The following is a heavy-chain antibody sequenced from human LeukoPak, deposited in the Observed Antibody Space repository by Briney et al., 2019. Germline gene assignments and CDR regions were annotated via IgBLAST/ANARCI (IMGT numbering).Heavy chain of an antibody. Sequence: AGGSLRLSCAASGFTFSSYAMSWVRQAPGKGLEWVSAISGSGGSTYYPDSVKGRFTISRDNSKNTPYLKMNSLRAEDTAVYYCAKGTRYDFWSGYLFDYWGQGTLVTVSS. J-gene: IGHJ4*02. CDR1: GFTFSSYA. D-gene: IGHD3-3*01. CDR3: AKGTRYDFWSGYLFDY. V-gene: IGHV3-23*01. CDR2: ISGSGGST.